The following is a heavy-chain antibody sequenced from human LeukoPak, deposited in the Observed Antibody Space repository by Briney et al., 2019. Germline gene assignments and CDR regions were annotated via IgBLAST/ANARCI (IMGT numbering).Heavy chain of an antibody. J-gene: IGHJ4*02. CDR2: IYPGDSDT. Sequence: GESLKISCKGSGYSFTNYWIAWVRQMPGKGLEWMGIIYPGDSDTGYSPSFQGQVTISADKSVSTAYLQWSSLKASDTAMYYCARHTDSSGWYYIDYWGQGTLVTVSS. D-gene: IGHD6-19*01. CDR1: GYSFTNYW. V-gene: IGHV5-51*01. CDR3: ARHTDSSGWYYIDY.